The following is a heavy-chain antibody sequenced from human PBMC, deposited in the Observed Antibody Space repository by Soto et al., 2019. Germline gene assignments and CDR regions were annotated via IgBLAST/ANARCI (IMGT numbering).Heavy chain of an antibody. CDR1: GFTFSSYG. CDR3: AKDSRQTYYYYMDV. Sequence: QVQLVESGGGVVQPGRSLRLSCAASGFTFSSYGMHWVRQAPGKGLEWVAVISYDGSNKYYADSVKGRFTISRDNSKNTLYLQMNSLRAEDTAVYYCAKDSRQTYYYYMDVWGKGTTVTVSS. J-gene: IGHJ6*03. V-gene: IGHV3-30*18. CDR2: ISYDGSNK.